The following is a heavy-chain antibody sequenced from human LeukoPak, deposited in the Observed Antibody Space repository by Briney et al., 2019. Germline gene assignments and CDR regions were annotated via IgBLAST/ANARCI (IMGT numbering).Heavy chain of an antibody. V-gene: IGHV4-30-4*01. CDR1: GVSISSGDYY. CDR3: ARDENHYDILTGYYNVDYHFGIYV. J-gene: IGHJ6*02. Sequence: PSETLSLTCSVSGVSISSGDYYWSWIRQPPGKGPEWIGHISYSGTTHYNPSLKSRVTISADASKNHFSLKMSSVTAADTAVYYCARDENHYDILTGYYNVDYHFGIYVWGQGTTVTVSS. D-gene: IGHD3-9*01. CDR2: ISYSGTT.